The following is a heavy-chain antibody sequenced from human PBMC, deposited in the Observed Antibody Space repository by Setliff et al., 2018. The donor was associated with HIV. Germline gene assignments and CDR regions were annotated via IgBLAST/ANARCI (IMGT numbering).Heavy chain of an antibody. CDR1: GGSISSSSYY. CDR2: IYYSGST. D-gene: IGHD3-10*01. Sequence: SETLSLTCTVSGGSISSSSYYWGWIRQPPGKGLEWIGSIYYSGSTYYNPSLKSRVTISVDTSKNQFSLKLSSVTAADTAVYYCVRSPRYYYGSGTPRGYFDYWGQGTLVTVS. CDR3: VRSPRYYYGSGTPRGYFDY. J-gene: IGHJ4*02. V-gene: IGHV4-39*01.